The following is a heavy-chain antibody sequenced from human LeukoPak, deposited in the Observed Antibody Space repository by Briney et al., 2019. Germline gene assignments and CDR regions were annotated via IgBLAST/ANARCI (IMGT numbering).Heavy chain of an antibody. Sequence: KPSETLSLTCTVSGGSISSYYWSWIRQPPGKGLEWIGYIYYSGSTNYNPSLKSRVTISVDTSKNQFSLKLSSVTAADTAVYYCARVGYCSSTSCMGYDFWSGYYPFDYWGQGTLVTVSS. CDR3: ARVGYCSSTSCMGYDFWSGYYPFDY. D-gene: IGHD2-2*03. J-gene: IGHJ4*02. CDR1: GGSISSYY. V-gene: IGHV4-59*01. CDR2: IYYSGST.